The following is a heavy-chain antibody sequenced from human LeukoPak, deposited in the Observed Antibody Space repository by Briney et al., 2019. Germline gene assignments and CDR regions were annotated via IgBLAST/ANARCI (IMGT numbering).Heavy chain of an antibody. D-gene: IGHD3-22*01. CDR3: ARDTHYYDSSGFDY. Sequence: GGSLRLSCTVSGFTVSSNSMSWVRQAPGKGLEWVSFIYSDNTHYSDSVKGRFTISRDNAKNSLYLQMNSLRAEDTAVYYCARDTHYYDSSGFDYWGQGTLVTVSS. J-gene: IGHJ4*02. CDR2: IYSDNT. V-gene: IGHV3-53*01. CDR1: GFTVSSNS.